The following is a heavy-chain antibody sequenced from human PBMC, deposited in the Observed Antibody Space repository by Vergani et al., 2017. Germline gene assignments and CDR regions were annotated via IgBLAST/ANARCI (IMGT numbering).Heavy chain of an antibody. CDR1: GGSFSGYY. CDR3: ARARIVGAKRGDYFDY. V-gene: IGHV4-34*01. J-gene: IGHJ4*02. D-gene: IGHD1-26*01. CDR2: INHSGST. Sequence: QVQLQQWGAGLLKPSETLSLTCAVYGGSFSGYYWSWIRQPPGKGLEWIGEINHSGSTNYNPSLKSRVTISVDTSKNQFSLKLSSVTAADTAVYYCARARIVGAKRGDYFDYWGQGTLVTVSS.